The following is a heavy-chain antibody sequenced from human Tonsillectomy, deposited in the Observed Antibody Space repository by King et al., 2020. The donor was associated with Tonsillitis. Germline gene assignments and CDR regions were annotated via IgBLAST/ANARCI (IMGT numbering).Heavy chain of an antibody. V-gene: IGHV4-38-2*02. D-gene: IGHD6-6*01. J-gene: IGHJ5*02. CDR2: IYHSGST. CDR1: GYSISSGYY. Sequence: VQLQESGPGLVKPSETLSLTCTVSGYSISSGYYWGWIRQPPGTGLEWIGSIYHSGSTYYNPSLKSRVTISVDTSKNQFSMKLSSVTAADTAAYYCARPHSSSISVWFDPWGQGTLVTVSS. CDR3: ARPHSSSISVWFDP.